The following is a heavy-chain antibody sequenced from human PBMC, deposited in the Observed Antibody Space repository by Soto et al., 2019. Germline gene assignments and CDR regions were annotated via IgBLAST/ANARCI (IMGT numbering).Heavy chain of an antibody. CDR3: ATTRVGPCSSSICFSGIFDGMDV. J-gene: IGHJ6*02. V-gene: IGHV3-30-3*01. D-gene: IGHD2-2*01. Sequence: QVQLVESGGGVVQPGRSLRLSCAASGFTISNYGMHWVRQAPGKGLEWVAVISYDGTITYYADSVKGRFTISRDNSKNTLYLQMNSLRTEATAVYYCATTRVGPCSSSICFSGIFDGMDVWGQGTTVTVAS. CDR2: ISYDGTIT. CDR1: GFTISNYG.